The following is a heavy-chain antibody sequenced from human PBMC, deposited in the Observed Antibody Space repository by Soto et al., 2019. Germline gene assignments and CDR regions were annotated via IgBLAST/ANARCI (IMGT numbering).Heavy chain of an antibody. V-gene: IGHV1-18*01. CDR3: ATDLAGQHGDY. J-gene: IGHJ4*02. CDR2: VSGYNENT. Sequence: QVELVQSGAEVKKPGASVKVSCRASGYSFVNYGIIWVRQAPGQGLEWMGWVSGYNENTQYEQNFQGRVTMTKDTSTSTAYMELRSLRSDDTAVYYCATDLAGQHGDYWGQGTLVTVSS. CDR1: GYSFVNYG. D-gene: IGHD3-16*01.